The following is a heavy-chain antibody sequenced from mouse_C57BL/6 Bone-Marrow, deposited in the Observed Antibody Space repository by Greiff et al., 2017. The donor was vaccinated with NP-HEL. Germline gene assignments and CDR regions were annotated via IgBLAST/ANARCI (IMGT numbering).Heavy chain of an antibody. V-gene: IGHV1-36*01. J-gene: IGHJ4*01. D-gene: IGHD4-1*01. CDR3: ASPLAGTWDYAMDD. CDR1: GFTFTDYY. CDR2: VYPYNGGT. Sequence: EVQLQQSGPVLVKPGPSVKISCKASGFTFTDYYMHWVKQSPGKSLEWIGLVYPYNGGTSYNQKFKGKATLTVDTASSTAYMELNSLTSEDSAVYYCASPLAGTWDYAMDDWGQGTSVTVSS.